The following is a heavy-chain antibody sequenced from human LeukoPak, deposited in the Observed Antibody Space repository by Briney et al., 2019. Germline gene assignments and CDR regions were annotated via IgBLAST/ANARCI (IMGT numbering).Heavy chain of an antibody. V-gene: IGHV1-46*01. D-gene: IGHD3-9*01. CDR2: INPSGGTT. CDR3: ARAQLRYFDWLLGQDY. CDR1: GYIFTSYY. J-gene: IGHJ4*02. Sequence: ASVKVSCKASGYIFTSYYMHWVRQAPGQGLEWMGVINPSGGTTNYAQKLQGRVTMTRDTSTSTVYMELRSLRSDDTAVYYCARAQLRYFDWLLGQDYWGQGTLVTVSS.